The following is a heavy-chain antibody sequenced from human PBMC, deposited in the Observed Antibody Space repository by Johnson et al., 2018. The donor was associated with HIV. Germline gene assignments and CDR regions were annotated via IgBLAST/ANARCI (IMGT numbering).Heavy chain of an antibody. V-gene: IGHV3-66*03. CDR1: GFTVSSNY. CDR3: AKEDSSSWNAFDI. CDR2: IYSGGST. J-gene: IGHJ3*02. Sequence: EMQLVESGGGLIQPGGSLRLSCAASGFTVSSNYMNWVRQAPGKGLEWVSVIYSGGSTFYADSVKGRFTISRDNSKNTLYLQMNSLRAEDTAVYYCAKEDSSSWNAFDIWGQGTMVTVSS. D-gene: IGHD6-6*01.